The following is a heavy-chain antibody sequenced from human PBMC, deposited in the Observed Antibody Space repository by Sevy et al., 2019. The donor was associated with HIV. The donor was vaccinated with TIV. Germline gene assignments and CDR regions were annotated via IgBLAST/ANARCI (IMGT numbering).Heavy chain of an antibody. CDR2: IYFTGNT. CDR1: GGSISSYF. V-gene: IGHV4-59*01. CDR3: ARDSTTRPRVLDY. J-gene: IGHJ4*02. Sequence: SETLSLTCSVSGGSISSYFWTWVRQSPGKGLEWIGNIYFTGNTDYSPALKSRVILSLDTSKSQFSLTLKSATAADTAIYFCARDSTTRPRVLDYWGQGTLVTVSS. D-gene: IGHD1-1*01.